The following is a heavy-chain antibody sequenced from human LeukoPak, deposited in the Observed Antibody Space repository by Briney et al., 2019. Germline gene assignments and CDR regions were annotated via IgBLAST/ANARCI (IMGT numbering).Heavy chain of an antibody. D-gene: IGHD2-15*01. J-gene: IGHJ4*02. V-gene: IGHV3-23*01. Sequence: GGSLRLSCAASGFTFSTYSMNWVRQAPGKGLEWVSAISGSGGSTYYADSVKGRFTISRDNPKNTLYLQMNSLRAEDTAVYYCAKDRGYCSGGSCCYFDYWGQGTLVTVSS. CDR3: AKDRGYCSGGSCCYFDY. CDR1: GFTFSTYS. CDR2: ISGSGGST.